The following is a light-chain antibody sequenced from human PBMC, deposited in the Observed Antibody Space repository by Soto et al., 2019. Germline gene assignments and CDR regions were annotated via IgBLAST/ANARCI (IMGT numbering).Light chain of an antibody. CDR3: QQDDDRPYT. CDR2: DAS. CDR1: QDISND. V-gene: IGKV1-33*01. J-gene: IGKJ2*01. Sequence: DIQMTQSPSSLSASVGDRVTVTCQASQDISNDLNWYQQKRGKAPKLLIYDASNLETGVPSRFSGSGSGTDFTFAISSLQPEELATYYCQQDDDRPYTFGHGTKLDIK.